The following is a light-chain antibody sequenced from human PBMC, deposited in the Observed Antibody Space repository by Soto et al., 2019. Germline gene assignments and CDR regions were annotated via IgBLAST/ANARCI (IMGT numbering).Light chain of an antibody. CDR1: QSVSNS. CDR2: DVS. V-gene: IGKV3-11*01. CDR3: LQRFNRPRVT. Sequence: GSSQSVSNSLAWYQQKPGQPPRLLIYDVSNRATGIPARFSGSGSGTVFTLTIASLQLVDFAGYYYLQRFNRPRVTFGQGTRLEIK. J-gene: IGKJ5*01.